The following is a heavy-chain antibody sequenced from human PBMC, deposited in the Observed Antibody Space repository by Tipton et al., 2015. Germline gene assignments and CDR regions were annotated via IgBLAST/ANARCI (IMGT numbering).Heavy chain of an antibody. CDR1: GITFSSYW. CDR3: VGNKGPETWGPPRITMVRGALSYGMDI. CDR2: INSDGSST. D-gene: IGHD3-10*01. Sequence: SLRLSCAASGITFSSYWMHWVRQAPGKGLVWVSRINSDGSSTSYADSVKGRFTISRDNAKNTLYLQMNSLRAEDTAVYYCVGNKGPETWGPPRITMVRGALSYGMDIWGQGTTVTVSS. J-gene: IGHJ6*02. V-gene: IGHV3-74*01.